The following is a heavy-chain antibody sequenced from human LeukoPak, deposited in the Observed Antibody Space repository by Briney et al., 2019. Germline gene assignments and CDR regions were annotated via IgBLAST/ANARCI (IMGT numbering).Heavy chain of an antibody. D-gene: IGHD3-3*01. Sequence: GASVKVSCKASGYTFTSYDINWVRQATGQGLEWMGWMNPNSGNTGYAQKFQGRVTITRNTSISTAYMELSSLRSEDTAVYYCARGTTYYDFWSGYYQRSYFDYWGQGTLVTVSS. V-gene: IGHV1-8*03. CDR3: ARGTTYYDFWSGYYQRSYFDY. CDR2: MNPNSGNT. J-gene: IGHJ4*02. CDR1: GYTFTSYD.